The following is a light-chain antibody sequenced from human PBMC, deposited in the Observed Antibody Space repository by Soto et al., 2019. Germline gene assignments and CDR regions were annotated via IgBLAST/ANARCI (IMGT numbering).Light chain of an antibody. V-gene: IGKV3-11*01. J-gene: IGKJ4*01. CDR1: QSVSTL. Sequence: EIVLTQSPATLSLSPGERATLSCRASQSVSTLLTWYQQKPGQAPRLLIHGASNRATGIPARFSGSGSGTDFTLTISSLEPEDFAVYYCQQRSNWPLTFGGGTKVEIK. CDR3: QQRSNWPLT. CDR2: GAS.